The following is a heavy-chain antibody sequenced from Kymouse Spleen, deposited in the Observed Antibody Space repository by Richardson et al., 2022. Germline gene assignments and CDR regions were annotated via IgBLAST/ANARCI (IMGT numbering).Heavy chain of an antibody. D-gene: IGHD6-19*01. J-gene: IGHJ6*02. CDR3: AKDRGSSGLYYYYYYGMDV. CDR1: GFTFSSYG. V-gene: IGHV3-30*18. Sequence: QVQLVESGGGVVQPGRSLRLSCAASGFTFSSYGMHWVRQAPGKGLEWVAVISYDGSNKYYADSVKGRFTISRDNSKNTLYLQMNSLRAEDTAVYYCAKDRGSSGLYYYYYYGMDVWGQGTTVTVSS. CDR2: ISYDGSNK.